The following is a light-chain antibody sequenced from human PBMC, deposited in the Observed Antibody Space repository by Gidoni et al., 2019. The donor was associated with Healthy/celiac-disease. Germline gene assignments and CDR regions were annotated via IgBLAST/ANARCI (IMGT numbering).Light chain of an antibody. J-gene: IGKJ1*01. CDR3: QQYNSYSPTWT. V-gene: IGKV1-5*01. CDR2: DAS. Sequence: DIQMTQSPSTLSASVGDRVTITCRASQSISSWLAWYQQTPGKAPKLLIYDASSLESGVPSRFSGSGSETEFTLTISSLQPDDFATYYCQQYNSYSPTWTFGQGTKVEIK. CDR1: QSISSW.